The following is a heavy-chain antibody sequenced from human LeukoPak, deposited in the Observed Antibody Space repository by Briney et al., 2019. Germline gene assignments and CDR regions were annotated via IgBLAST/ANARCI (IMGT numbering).Heavy chain of an antibody. V-gene: IGHV3-21*01. CDR2: ISSSSSYI. D-gene: IGHD3-10*01. J-gene: IGHJ5*02. CDR3: AREADYGSGSYYTETNWFDP. CDR1: GFTFSSYS. Sequence: KPGGSLRLSCAASGFTFSSYSMNWVRQAPGKGLEWVSSISSSSSYIYYADSVKGRFTISRDNAKNSLYLQMNSLRAEDTAVYYCAREADYGSGSYYTETNWFDPWGQGTLVTVSS.